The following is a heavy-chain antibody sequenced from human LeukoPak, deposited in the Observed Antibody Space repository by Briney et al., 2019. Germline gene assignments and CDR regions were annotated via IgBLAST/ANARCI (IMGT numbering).Heavy chain of an antibody. V-gene: IGHV4-30-4*01. Sequence: PSETLSLTCTVSGGSISSGDYYWSWIRQPPGKGLEWIGYIYYSGSTYYNPSLKSRVTISVDTSKNQFSLKLSSVTAADTAVYYCARDGLLTKDAFDIWGQGTMVTVSS. CDR1: GGSISSGDYY. J-gene: IGHJ3*02. CDR3: ARDGLLTKDAFDI. D-gene: IGHD2-2*01. CDR2: IYYSGST.